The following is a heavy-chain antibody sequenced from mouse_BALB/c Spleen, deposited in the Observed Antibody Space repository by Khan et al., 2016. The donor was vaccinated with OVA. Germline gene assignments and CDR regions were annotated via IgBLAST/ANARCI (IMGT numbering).Heavy chain of an antibody. J-gene: IGHJ3*01. CDR2: FFPNSGGS. V-gene: IGHV1S29*02. D-gene: IGHD1-2*01. CDR3: VRSASGSFVF. CDR1: GYTFTDYN. Sequence: VQLQQSGPEVVKPGASVKISCKASGYTFTDYNMDWLKQRHGKSLEWIGYFFPNSGGSGYNQKFKAKATLSVDISSSPASMDLRSLTSEDSAVSYGVRSASGSFVFWGQGTLGTVAA.